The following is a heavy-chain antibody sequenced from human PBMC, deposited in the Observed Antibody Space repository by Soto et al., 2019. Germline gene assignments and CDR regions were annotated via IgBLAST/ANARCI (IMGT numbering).Heavy chain of an antibody. V-gene: IGHV4-39*01. Sequence: QLQLQESGPGLVKPSETLSLTCTVSGGSISSSSYYWGWIRQPPGKGLEWIGSIYYSGSTYYNPSLKRRVTISVDTSKNQFSLKLSSVTAADTAVYYCARRLVATIGLFDYWGQGTLVTVSS. CDR2: IYYSGST. CDR1: GGSISSSSYY. J-gene: IGHJ4*02. CDR3: ARRLVATIGLFDY. D-gene: IGHD5-12*01.